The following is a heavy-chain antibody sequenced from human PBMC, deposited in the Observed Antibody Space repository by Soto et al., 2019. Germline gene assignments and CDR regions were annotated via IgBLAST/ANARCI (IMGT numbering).Heavy chain of an antibody. CDR3: ARLRAEAPRPPDPQTYYSYYGMDV. CDR2: IYYSGST. J-gene: IGHJ6*02. D-gene: IGHD6-13*01. Sequence: SETLSLTCAVSGGSISSSSYYWGLIRQPRGKGLEWIGSIYYSGSTYYDPSLKSRVTISVDTSKNQFSLKLSSVTAADKAVYYCARLRAEAPRPPDPQTYYSYYGMDVWGQGTTVS. V-gene: IGHV4-39*01. CDR1: GGSISSSSYY.